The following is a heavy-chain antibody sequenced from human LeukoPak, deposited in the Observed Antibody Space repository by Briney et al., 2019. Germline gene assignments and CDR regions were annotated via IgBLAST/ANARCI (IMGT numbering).Heavy chain of an antibody. CDR3: ARGSQSDYDILTGYFLGGRIFDY. V-gene: IGHV4-39*07. CDR1: GGSISSSSYY. D-gene: IGHD3-9*01. CDR2: IYYSGST. Sequence: PSETLSLTCTVSGGSISSSSYYWGWIRQPPGKGLEWIGSIYYSGSTYYNPSLKSRVTISVDTSKNQFSLKLSSVTAADTAVYYCARGSQSDYDILTGYFLGGRIFDYWGQGTLVTVSS. J-gene: IGHJ4*02.